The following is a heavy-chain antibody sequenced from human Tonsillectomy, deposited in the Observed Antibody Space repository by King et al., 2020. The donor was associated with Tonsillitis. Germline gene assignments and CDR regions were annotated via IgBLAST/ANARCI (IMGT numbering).Heavy chain of an antibody. CDR3: AREVGNKMGRYFDY. D-gene: IGHD2/OR15-2a*01. J-gene: IGHJ4*02. CDR2: INSDGSNI. V-gene: IGHV3-74*01. Sequence: EVQLVESGGGLVQPGGSLRLSCAASGFTFSGYWMHWVRQAPGKGLVWVSRINSDGSNIIYADSVKGRLTISRDNATNTLYLQMNSLRDEDTAVYYCAREVGNKMGRYFDYWGQGTLVTVSS. CDR1: GFTFSGYW.